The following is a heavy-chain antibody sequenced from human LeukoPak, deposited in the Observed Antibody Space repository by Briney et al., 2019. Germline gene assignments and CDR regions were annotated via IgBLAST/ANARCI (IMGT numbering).Heavy chain of an antibody. CDR3: LTGYNHAVDWFDP. CDR1: GFPLDDYG. Sequence: GGSLRLSCAASGFPLDDYGMLWVRQAPGKGLEWVSVIYSGGSTYYADSVKGRFTISRDNSKNTLYLQMNSLRAEDTAVYYCLTGYNHAVDWFDPWGQGTLVTVSS. V-gene: IGHV3-66*01. CDR2: IYSGGST. J-gene: IGHJ5*02. D-gene: IGHD3-9*01.